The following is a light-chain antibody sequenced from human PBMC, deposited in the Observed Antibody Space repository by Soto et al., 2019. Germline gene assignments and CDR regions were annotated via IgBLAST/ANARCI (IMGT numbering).Light chain of an antibody. CDR3: QHYDSLPIT. V-gene: IGKV3-20*01. Sequence: EIVLTQSPGTLSLSPGERATLSCSASQSVSSSYLAWYQQEPGQPPRLLIYGASSRATGIPDRFSGSGSGTDFTLTISRLEPEDFAVFYCQHYDSLPITFGQGTRLEIK. CDR2: GAS. CDR1: QSVSSSY. J-gene: IGKJ5*01.